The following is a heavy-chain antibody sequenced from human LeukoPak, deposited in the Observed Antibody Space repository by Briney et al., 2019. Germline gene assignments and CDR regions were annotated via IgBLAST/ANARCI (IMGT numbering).Heavy chain of an antibody. V-gene: IGHV3-7*01. CDR2: IKQDGSEK. CDR1: GFTFSSYW. Sequence: GGSLRLSCAASGFTFSSYWMSWVRQAPGKGLEWVANIKQDGSEKYYVDSVKGRFTISRDNAKNSLYLQMNSLRAEDTAVYYCARGVKRDSSSWYYGYYFDYWGQGTLVTVSS. CDR3: ARGVKRDSSSWYYGYYFDY. D-gene: IGHD6-13*01. J-gene: IGHJ4*02.